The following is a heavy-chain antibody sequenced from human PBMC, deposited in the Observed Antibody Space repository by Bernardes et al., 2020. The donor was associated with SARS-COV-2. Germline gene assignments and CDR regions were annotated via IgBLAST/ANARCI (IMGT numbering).Heavy chain of an antibody. CDR2: ITASDYRT. CDR1: GFTFSVYP. V-gene: IGHV3-23*01. D-gene: IGHD3-10*01. J-gene: IGHJ4*02. Sequence: GGSLRLSCAASGFTFSVYPMAWVRQAPGKGLEWVSTITASDYRTYYSDSVRGRFTISRDNSQNTLYLHMSSLRADDTAVYYCAKDLGRYFGSRAADYWGQGSLVTVSS. CDR3: AKDLGRYFGSRAADY.